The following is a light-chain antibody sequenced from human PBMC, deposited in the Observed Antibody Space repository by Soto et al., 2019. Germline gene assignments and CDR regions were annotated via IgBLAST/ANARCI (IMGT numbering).Light chain of an antibody. CDR1: SGDIGSSNY. Sequence: SVLTQPASVSGSLGQSITISCTGTSGDIGSSNYVSWYQHHPGKAPKLIIYDVTDRPPGVSDRFSGSKSGNTASLTISGLQAEDEADYYCSSHTTSNTYGFGTGTKVTVL. J-gene: IGLJ1*01. V-gene: IGLV2-14*03. CDR2: DVT. CDR3: SSHTTSNTYG.